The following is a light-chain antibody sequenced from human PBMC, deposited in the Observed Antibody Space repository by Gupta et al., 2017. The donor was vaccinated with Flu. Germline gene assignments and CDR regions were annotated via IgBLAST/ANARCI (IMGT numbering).Light chain of an antibody. CDR2: WAT. J-gene: IGKJ4*01. V-gene: IGKV4-1*01. CDR1: QSVLYDSSEKDY. CDR3: QQYDDVPFT. Sequence: SLGERATINCKSSQSVLYDSSEKDYLSWYQQKTGQPPKLLISWATTRESGVPDRFSGSGSGTDFTLTIASLQAEDVAVYYCQQYDDVPFTFGGGTKVEIK.